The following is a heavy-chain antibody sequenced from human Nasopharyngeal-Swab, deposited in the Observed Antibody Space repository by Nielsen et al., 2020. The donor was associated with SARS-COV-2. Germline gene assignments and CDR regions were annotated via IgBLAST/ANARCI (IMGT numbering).Heavy chain of an antibody. CDR3: ARDAPAHYGAFY. CDR2: IAHDASNE. D-gene: IGHD4-17*01. J-gene: IGHJ4*02. CDR1: GFNFRSYS. V-gene: IGHV3-30*03. Sequence: GGSLRLSCAASGFNFRSYSMNWARQAPGKGLEWVAFIAHDASNEYYGDSVKGRFSISRDSSKNTLYLQMDSLRGEDTAVYYCARDAPAHYGAFYWGRGTLVTVSS.